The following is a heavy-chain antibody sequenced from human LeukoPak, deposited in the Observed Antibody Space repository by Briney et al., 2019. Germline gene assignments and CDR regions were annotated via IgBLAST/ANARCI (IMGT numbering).Heavy chain of an antibody. J-gene: IGHJ6*02. CDR2: FHYSGST. CDR1: GDSISSYY. D-gene: IGHD6-19*01. CDR3: ARLKQWLAQPYGMDV. Sequence: SETLSLTCAVSGDSISSYYWSWIRQPPGKGLEWIGYFHYSGSTNYSPSLKSRVTISIDTSKNQFSLKVSSVTAADTAVYYCARLKQWLAQPYGMDVWGQGTTVTVSS. V-gene: IGHV4-59*01.